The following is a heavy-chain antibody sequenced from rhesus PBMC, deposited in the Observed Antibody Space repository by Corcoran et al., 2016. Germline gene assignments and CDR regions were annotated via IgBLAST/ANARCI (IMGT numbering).Heavy chain of an antibody. CDR1: VGSLSSGYG. CDR3: ARVGVLGIGGLDS. Sequence: QLQLQESGPGPVKPSETLSLTCAASVGSLSSGYGWSWIRQPPGKGLEWVGNIFGSIGSTYYNPSLKSRVTISTDTSKNQFSLTLSSVTAADTAVYYCARVGVLGIGGLDSWGQGVVVTVSS. V-gene: IGHV4S7*01. J-gene: IGHJ6*01. CDR2: IFGSIGST. D-gene: IGHD5-42*01.